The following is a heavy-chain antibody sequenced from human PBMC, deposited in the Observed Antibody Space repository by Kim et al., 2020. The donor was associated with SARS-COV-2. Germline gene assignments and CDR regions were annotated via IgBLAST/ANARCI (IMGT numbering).Heavy chain of an antibody. CDR1: GDSVSSNSAA. V-gene: IGHV6-1*01. J-gene: IGHJ4*02. Sequence: SQTLSLTCAISGDSVSSNSAAWNWIRQSPSRGLEWLGRTYYRSKWYNDYAVSVKSRITINPDTSKNQFSLQLNSVTPEDTAVYYCARVGGYYYDSSGYYFLDYWGQGTLVTVSS. D-gene: IGHD3-22*01. CDR3: ARVGGYYYDSSGYYFLDY. CDR2: TYYRSKWYN.